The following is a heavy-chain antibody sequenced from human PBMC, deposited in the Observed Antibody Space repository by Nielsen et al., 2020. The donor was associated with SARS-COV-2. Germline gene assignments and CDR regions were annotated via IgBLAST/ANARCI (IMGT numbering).Heavy chain of an antibody. D-gene: IGHD6-13*01. J-gene: IGHJ4*02. CDR3: ARSSSWDKYFDY. V-gene: IGHV4-39*01. CDR1: GESISSRSYY. Sequence: SETLSLTCTVSGESISSRSYYWGWIRQPPGKGLEWIGSIYSSGSTYYNPSLKSRVTISVDTSKNQFSLKLISVTAADTAVYYCARSSSWDKYFDYWGQGALVTVSS. CDR2: IYSSGST.